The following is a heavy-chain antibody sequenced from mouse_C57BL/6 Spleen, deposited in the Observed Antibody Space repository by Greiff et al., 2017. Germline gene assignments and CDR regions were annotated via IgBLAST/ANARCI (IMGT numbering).Heavy chain of an antibody. Sequence: VQLQQSGPELVKPGASVKISCKASGYAFSSSWLNWLKQRPGKGLEWIGRIYPGDGDTNYNGKFKGKATLTADKSSSTAYMQLSGLTSEDSAVYCCAGYYGYDGAMDYWGKGTSGTVSS. D-gene: IGHD2-2*01. CDR3: AGYYGYDGAMDY. CDR1: GYAFSSSW. V-gene: IGHV1-82*01. J-gene: IGHJ4*01. CDR2: IYPGDGDT.